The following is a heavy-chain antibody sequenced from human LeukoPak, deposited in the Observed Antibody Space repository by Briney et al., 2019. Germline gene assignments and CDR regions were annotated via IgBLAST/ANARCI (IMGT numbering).Heavy chain of an antibody. CDR1: GYSISSGFY. CDR3: ARVVQSTDSCGFYLTEYFQH. V-gene: IGHV4-38-2*02. Sequence: SETLSLTCTVSGYSISSGFYWGWIRQPPGKGLEWIGNIYHSGITYYNPSLKSRVTISVATSKNQFSLKLRSVTAADTAVYYCARVVQSTDSCGFYLTEYFQHGGQGTLVTVSS. J-gene: IGHJ1*01. CDR2: IYHSGIT. D-gene: IGHD6-25*01.